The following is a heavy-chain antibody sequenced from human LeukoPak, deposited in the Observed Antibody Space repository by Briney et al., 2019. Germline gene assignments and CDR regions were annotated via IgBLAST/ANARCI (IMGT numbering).Heavy chain of an antibody. CDR3: ARDHEGVFDY. CDR2: IKQDGSEK. V-gene: IGHV3-7*01. D-gene: IGHD3-16*01. Sequence: GSLRLSCAASGFLFSNFWMGWVRQAPGKGLEWVANIKQDGSEKYYVDSVKGRFTISRDNAKNSLYLQMNSLRAEDTAVYYCARDHEGVFDYWGQGTLVTVSS. J-gene: IGHJ4*02. CDR1: GFLFSNFW.